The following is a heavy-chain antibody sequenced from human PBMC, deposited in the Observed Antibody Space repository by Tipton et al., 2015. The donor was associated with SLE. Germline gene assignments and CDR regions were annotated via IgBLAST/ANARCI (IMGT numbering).Heavy chain of an antibody. CDR1: SYSFTSYG. CDR3: ARGTSVGGSFDF. J-gene: IGHJ4*02. CDR2: ISPYNGNT. Sequence: QLVQSGGEVKKPGASVKVSCKASSYSFTSYGISWVRQAPGQGLEWMGWISPYNGNTKYAQNFQGRVTLTTDTSTSTAYMELRSLRNDDTAVYYCARGTSVGGSFDFWGQGTLVTVSS. V-gene: IGHV1-18*01. D-gene: IGHD6-19*01.